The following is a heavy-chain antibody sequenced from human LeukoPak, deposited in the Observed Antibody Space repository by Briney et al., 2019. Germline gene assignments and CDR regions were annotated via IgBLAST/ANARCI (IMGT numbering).Heavy chain of an antibody. D-gene: IGHD1-26*01. CDR2: LDNNGDNT. J-gene: IGHJ4*02. Sequence: GGSLRLSCVGSGYTFTTYGMSWVRQAPGEGLEWVSGLDNNGDNTYYADSVKGRFTISRDNSKNTLYLQMNSLRVEDTAVYYCAKIAETSGTYGQGFDYWGQGTLVTVSS. V-gene: IGHV3-23*01. CDR3: AKIAETSGTYGQGFDY. CDR1: GYTFTTYG.